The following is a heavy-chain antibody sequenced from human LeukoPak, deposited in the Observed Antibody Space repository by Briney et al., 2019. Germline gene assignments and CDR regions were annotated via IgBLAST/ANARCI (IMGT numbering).Heavy chain of an antibody. CDR3: ARECPFNYDFWSGYWYGMDV. Sequence: KPSETLSLTCTVSGGSISSGGYYWSWIRQPPGKGLEWIGEINHSGSTNYNPSLKSRVTISVDTSKNQFSLKLSSVTAADTAVYYCARECPFNYDFWSGYWYGMDVWGQGTTVTVSS. CDR2: INHSGST. D-gene: IGHD3-3*01. J-gene: IGHJ6*01. V-gene: IGHV4-39*07. CDR1: GGSISSGGYY.